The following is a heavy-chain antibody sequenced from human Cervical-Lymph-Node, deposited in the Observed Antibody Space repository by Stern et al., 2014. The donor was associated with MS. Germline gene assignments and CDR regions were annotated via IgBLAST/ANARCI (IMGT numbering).Heavy chain of an antibody. J-gene: IGHJ6*02. CDR2: MSHDGSIK. Sequence: VQLAESGGGVVQPGRSLRLSCAASGFTFSNYGMHWVRQAPGKGLEWVAVMSHDGSIKYYGDSVKGRFTISRDNSKNTLYLQMSSLRAEDTAAYYCAKSGAIFGVIITPYYHYGMDVWGQGTTVIVSS. D-gene: IGHD3-3*01. CDR3: AKSGAIFGVIITPYYHYGMDV. CDR1: GFTFSNYG. V-gene: IGHV3-30*18.